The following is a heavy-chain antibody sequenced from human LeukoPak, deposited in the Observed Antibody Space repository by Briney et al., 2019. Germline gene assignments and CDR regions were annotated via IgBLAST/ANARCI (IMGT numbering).Heavy chain of an antibody. CDR3: ATATFDNRDSYYFDC. Sequence: ASVNVSCKVSGYTLTELSMHWVRQAPGKGLEWMGGFDPEDGETIHAQKFQGRVTMTEDTSTDTAYMELSSLRSEDTAVYYCATATFDNRDSYYFDCWGQGTLVTVSS. J-gene: IGHJ4*02. CDR1: GYTLTELS. V-gene: IGHV1-24*01. CDR2: FDPEDGET. D-gene: IGHD3-22*01.